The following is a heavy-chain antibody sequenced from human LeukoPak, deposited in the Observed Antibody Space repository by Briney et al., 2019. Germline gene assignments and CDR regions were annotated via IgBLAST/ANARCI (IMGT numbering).Heavy chain of an antibody. CDR2: IYYSGST. CDR1: GGSISSYY. Sequence: SETLSLTCTVSGGSISSYYWSWIRQPPGKGLEWIGYIYYSGSTNYNPSLKSRVTMSVDTSKNQFSLKLSSVTAADTAVYYCAREIPSITMIVVAFDYWGQGTLVTVSS. CDR3: AREIPSITMIVVAFDY. J-gene: IGHJ4*02. D-gene: IGHD3-22*01. V-gene: IGHV4-59*12.